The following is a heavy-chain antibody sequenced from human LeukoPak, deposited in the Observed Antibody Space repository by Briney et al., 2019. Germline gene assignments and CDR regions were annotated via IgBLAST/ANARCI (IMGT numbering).Heavy chain of an antibody. V-gene: IGHV4-39*07. CDR2: IYYSGST. CDR3: ARSHREWLGALDYFDY. Sequence: SETLSLTCTVSGGSISSSSYYWGWIRQPPGKGLEWIGSIYYSGSTYYNPSLRSRVTISVDTSKSQFSLKLSSVTAADTAVYYCARSHREWLGALDYFDYWGQGTLVTVSS. CDR1: GGSISSSSYY. J-gene: IGHJ4*02. D-gene: IGHD1-26*01.